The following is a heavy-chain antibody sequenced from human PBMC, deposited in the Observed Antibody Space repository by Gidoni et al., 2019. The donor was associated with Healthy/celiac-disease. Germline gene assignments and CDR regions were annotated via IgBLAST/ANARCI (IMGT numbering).Heavy chain of an antibody. J-gene: IGHJ4*02. D-gene: IGHD3-3*01. CDR3: ARYDFWGGYSY. Sequence: QVQLQQWGAGLLKPSETLSLICAVYGGSFSGYYWSWIRQPPGKGLEWMGEINHSGSTNYNPSLKGRVTISVDTSKTQFSLRLSSVTAADTAVYYCARYDFWGGYSYWGQGTLVTVSS. CDR1: GGSFSGYY. V-gene: IGHV4-34*01. CDR2: INHSGST.